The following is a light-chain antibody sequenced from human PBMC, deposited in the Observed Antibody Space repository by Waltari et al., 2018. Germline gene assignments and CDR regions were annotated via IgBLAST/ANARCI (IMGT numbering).Light chain of an antibody. CDR1: QDISNY. Sequence: DIQMTQSPSSLSASVGDRVTITCQASQDISNYLNWYQQKPGKAPKLLIYDASNLEKGGPSRFSGSGSGTDFTFTISSLQPEDIATYYCQQYDNLPLTFGQGTKVEIK. CDR3: QQYDNLPLT. V-gene: IGKV1-33*01. CDR2: DAS. J-gene: IGKJ1*01.